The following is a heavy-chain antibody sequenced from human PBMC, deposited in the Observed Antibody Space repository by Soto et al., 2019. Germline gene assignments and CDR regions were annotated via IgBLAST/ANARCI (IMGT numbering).Heavy chain of an antibody. J-gene: IGHJ4*02. Sequence: GGSLRLSCAASGFTFSSYWMSWVRQAPGKGLEWVANIKQDGSEKYYVDSVKGRFTISRDNAKNSLYLQMNSLRAEDTAVYYCARAPSDFWSGYYFDYWGQGTLVTVSS. CDR1: GFTFSSYW. V-gene: IGHV3-7*01. CDR3: ARAPSDFWSGYYFDY. D-gene: IGHD3-3*01. CDR2: IKQDGSEK.